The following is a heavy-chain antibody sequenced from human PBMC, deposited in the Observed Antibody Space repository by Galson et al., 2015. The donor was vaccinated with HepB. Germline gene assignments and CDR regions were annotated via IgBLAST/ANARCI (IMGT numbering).Heavy chain of an antibody. V-gene: IGHV3-7*03. J-gene: IGHJ4*02. CDR3: VRDRTYKGGNFFDF. CDR1: GFSFSDYW. Sequence: SLRLSCAASGFSFSDYWMSWIRQAPGKRPEWVANIRYDEYEYYYADFVKGRFTISSDNARNSVFLQMRSLRRDDTAIYYCVRDRTYKGGNFFDFWGQGALVTVSS. D-gene: IGHD3-10*01. CDR2: IRYDEYEY.